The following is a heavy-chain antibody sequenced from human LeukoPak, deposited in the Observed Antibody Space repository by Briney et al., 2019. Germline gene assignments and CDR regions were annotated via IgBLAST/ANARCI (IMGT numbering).Heavy chain of an antibody. CDR2: ISAYNGNT. CDR3: ARDAEWLTAILGYSSSWYPGY. CDR1: GYTFTSYG. Sequence: ASVKVSCKASGYTFTSYGISWVRQAPGQGLEWMGWISAYNGNTNYAQKLQGRVAMTTDTSTSTAYMELRSLRSDDTAVYYCARDAEWLTAILGYSSSWYPGYWGQGTLVTVSS. V-gene: IGHV1-18*01. J-gene: IGHJ4*02. D-gene: IGHD6-13*01.